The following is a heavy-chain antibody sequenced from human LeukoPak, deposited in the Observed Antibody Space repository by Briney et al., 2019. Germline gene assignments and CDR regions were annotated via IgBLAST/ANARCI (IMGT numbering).Heavy chain of an antibody. CDR2: INHSGST. D-gene: IGHD3-10*01. V-gene: IGHV4-34*01. Sequence: SETLSLTCAVYGGSFSGYYWSWIRQPPGKGLEWIGEINHSGSTNYNPSLKSRVTISVDTSKNQFSLKLSSVTAADTAVYYCARAGVQQAGWFDPWGQGTLVTVSS. CDR1: GGSFSGYY. J-gene: IGHJ5*02. CDR3: ARAGVQQAGWFDP.